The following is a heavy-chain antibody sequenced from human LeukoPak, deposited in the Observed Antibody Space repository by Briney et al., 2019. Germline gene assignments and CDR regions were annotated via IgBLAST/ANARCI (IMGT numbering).Heavy chain of an antibody. V-gene: IGHV3-7*01. CDR1: RFTFSNFW. D-gene: IGHD3-3*02. CDR2: IKPDGSAN. J-gene: IGHJ6*02. Sequence: GGSLRLSCTASRFTFSNFWMSWVRQAPGKGLEWVANIKPDGSANFYVDSVKGRFTISRDNAENSLYLQMNSLRPEDTAVYYCARHFSTYSYGLDVWGQGTTVTVSS. CDR3: ARHFSTYSYGLDV.